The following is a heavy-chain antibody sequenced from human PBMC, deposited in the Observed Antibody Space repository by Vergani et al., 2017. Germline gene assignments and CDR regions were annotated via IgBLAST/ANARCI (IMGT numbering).Heavy chain of an antibody. CDR2: IYSGGST. D-gene: IGHD1-14*01. Sequence: EVQLVESGGGLVKPGGSLRLSCAASGFTVSSNYMSWVRQAPGKGLEWVSVIYSGGSTYYADSVKGRFTISRDNSKNTLYLQMNSLRAEDTAVYYCAKDHYKSHEYGMDVWGQGTTVTVSS. CDR1: GFTVSSNY. J-gene: IGHJ6*02. V-gene: IGHV3-66*02. CDR3: AKDHYKSHEYGMDV.